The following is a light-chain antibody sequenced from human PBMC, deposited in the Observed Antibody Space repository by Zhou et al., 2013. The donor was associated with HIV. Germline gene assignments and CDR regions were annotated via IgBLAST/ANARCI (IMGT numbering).Light chain of an antibody. CDR1: QSVSNNY. CDR2: GAS. Sequence: EIVLTQSPGTLSLSPGERATLSCRASQSVSNNYLAWYQQKPGQAPRRLIYGASNRAAGIPDRFSGSGSGTDFTLTINRLEPEDFATYYCQQANSFPLTFGGGTKVEI. CDR3: QQANSFPLT. V-gene: IGKV3-20*01. J-gene: IGKJ4*01.